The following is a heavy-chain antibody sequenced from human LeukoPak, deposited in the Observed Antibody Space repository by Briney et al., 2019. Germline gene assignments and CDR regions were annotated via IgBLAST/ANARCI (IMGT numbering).Heavy chain of an antibody. CDR2: ISFDGSNK. J-gene: IGHJ4*02. CDR1: GVTLRCFG. Sequence: PGGAWRPSVASSGVTLRCFGLYRVPAATGRGLEWVAVISFDGSNKYYAGSVKGRFTISRDNSKNTLYLQMNSLRAEDTAVYYCARDRPYFDYWGQGTLVTVSS. CDR3: ARDRPYFDY. V-gene: IGHV3-30*19.